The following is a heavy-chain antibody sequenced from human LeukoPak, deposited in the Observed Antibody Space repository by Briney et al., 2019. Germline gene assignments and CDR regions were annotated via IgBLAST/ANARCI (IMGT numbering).Heavy chain of an antibody. CDR2: LSDSGSNT. CDR3: AKHSSGTLHLDY. Sequence: GGSLRLSCAASGFNFRSYAMDWLRQAPERGLEWVSSLSDSGSNTYYSDSVKGRFTISRDNSKDTLYLQMDSLRAEDTAVYYCAKHSSGTLHLDYWGQGTLVTVSS. CDR1: GFNFRSYA. V-gene: IGHV3-23*01. J-gene: IGHJ4*02. D-gene: IGHD2-15*01.